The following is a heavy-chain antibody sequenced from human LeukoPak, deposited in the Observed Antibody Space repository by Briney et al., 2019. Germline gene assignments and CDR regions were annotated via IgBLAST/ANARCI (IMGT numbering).Heavy chain of an antibody. Sequence: PGGSLRLSCAASGFTFSSFAMTWVRQAPGKGLEWVSTLTAGTRNTYYADSVRGRFTSSRDDSKNTLYLQMNSLRAEDTAVYYCAKDAVAPGSSGGSFDYWGLGTLVTVSS. CDR2: LTAGTRNT. J-gene: IGHJ4*01. CDR1: GFTFSSFA. CDR3: AKDAVAPGSSGGSFDY. D-gene: IGHD3-10*01. V-gene: IGHV3-23*01.